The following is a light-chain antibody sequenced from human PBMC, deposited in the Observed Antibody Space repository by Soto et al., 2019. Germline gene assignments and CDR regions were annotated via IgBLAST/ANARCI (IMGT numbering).Light chain of an antibody. Sequence: QSVLTQPASVSGSPGQSITISCTGTSSDVGNYNLVSWYQQHPGKAPKLMIYEGSXXXXXXXXXXXXXKXGNTASLTISILQAEDEADYYCCSYAGSSTYVFGTGTKVTVL. CDR2: EGS. J-gene: IGLJ1*01. CDR3: CSYAGSSTYV. V-gene: IGLV2-23*01. CDR1: SSDVGNYNL.